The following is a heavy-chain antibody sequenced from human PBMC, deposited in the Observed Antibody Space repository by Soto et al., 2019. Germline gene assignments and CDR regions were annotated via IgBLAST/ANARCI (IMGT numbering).Heavy chain of an antibody. Sequence: ASVKVSCKASGYTVTSYAMHWVRQAPGQRLEWMGWINAGNGNIKYSQKFQGRVTITRDTSASTAYMELSSLRSEDTAVYYCARAVAVAADFDYWGQGTLVTVSS. V-gene: IGHV1-3*01. CDR3: ARAVAVAADFDY. CDR2: INAGNGNI. D-gene: IGHD6-19*01. J-gene: IGHJ4*02. CDR1: GYTVTSYA.